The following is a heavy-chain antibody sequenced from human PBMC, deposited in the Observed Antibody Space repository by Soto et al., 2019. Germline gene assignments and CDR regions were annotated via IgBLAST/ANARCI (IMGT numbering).Heavy chain of an antibody. CDR3: VGGGNWFGP. D-gene: IGHD3-16*01. Sequence: SETLSLTGNVSGSYISNYVVSWVRQSPEKGLEWIGYMYYNGNINYNPSLKSRVTITIGTSKNQFYLTLKTVTAADTAVKYGVGGGNWFGPWGQGVLVTVSS. CDR2: MYYNGNI. V-gene: IGHV4-59*01. CDR1: GSYISNYV. J-gene: IGHJ5*02.